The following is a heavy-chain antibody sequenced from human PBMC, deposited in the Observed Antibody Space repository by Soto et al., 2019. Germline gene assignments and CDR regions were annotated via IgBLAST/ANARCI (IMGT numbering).Heavy chain of an antibody. CDR1: GGSFSGYY. CDR3: ARKRMDGSGLYQVHNWIDP. Sequence: SLTCGVYGGSFSGYYWSWIRQPPGKGLEWIGEINHSGSTNYNPSLKSRVTISVDTSKNQFSLKLSSVTAADTAVYYCARKRMDGSGLYQVHNWIDPRGQGTLVTVAS. D-gene: IGHD6-19*01. J-gene: IGHJ5*02. V-gene: IGHV4-34*01. CDR2: INHSGST.